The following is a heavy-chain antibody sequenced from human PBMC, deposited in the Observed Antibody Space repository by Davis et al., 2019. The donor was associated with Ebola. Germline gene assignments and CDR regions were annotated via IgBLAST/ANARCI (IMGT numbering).Heavy chain of an antibody. D-gene: IGHD3-3*01. CDR1: GFTFSDYY. CDR3: AREGYYDFWSGYYYDY. V-gene: IGHV3-11*01. CDR2: ISSSGSTI. Sequence: GESLRLSCAASGFTFSDYYMSWIRQAPGKGLEWVSYISSSGSTIYYADSVKGRFTISRDNAKNSLYLQMNSLRAEDTAVYYCAREGYYDFWSGYYYDYWGQGTLVTVSS. J-gene: IGHJ4*02.